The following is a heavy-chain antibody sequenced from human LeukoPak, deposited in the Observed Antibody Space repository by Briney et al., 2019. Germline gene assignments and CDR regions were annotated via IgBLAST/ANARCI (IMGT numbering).Heavy chain of an antibody. V-gene: IGHV1-18*01. D-gene: IGHD2-2*01. CDR3: ARDLRSSTPSYFDY. Sequence: ASVKVSCKASGYTFTSYGISWVRQAPGQGLEWMGWISAYNGNTNYAQKLQGRVTMTTDTSTSTAYMELRSLRSDDTAVYYCARDLRSSTPSYFDYWGEGTLVTVSS. CDR2: ISAYNGNT. J-gene: IGHJ4*02. CDR1: GYTFTSYG.